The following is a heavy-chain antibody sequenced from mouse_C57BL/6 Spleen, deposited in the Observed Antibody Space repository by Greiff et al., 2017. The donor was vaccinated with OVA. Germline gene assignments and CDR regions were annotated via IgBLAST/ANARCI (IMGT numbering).Heavy chain of an antibody. D-gene: IGHD3-1*01. CDR2: ISDGGSYT. J-gene: IGHJ4*01. V-gene: IGHV5-4*03. Sequence: DVKLVESGGGLVKPGGSLKLSCAASGFTFRSYAMSWVRQTPEKRLEWVATISDGGSYTYYPDNVKGRFTISRDNAKNNLYLQMSHLKSEDTAMYYCARAPRAMDYWGQGTSVTVSS. CDR3: ARAPRAMDY. CDR1: GFTFRSYA.